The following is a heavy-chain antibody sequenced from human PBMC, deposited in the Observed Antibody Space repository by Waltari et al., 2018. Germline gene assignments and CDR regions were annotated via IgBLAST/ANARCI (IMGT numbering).Heavy chain of an antibody. Sequence: QVHLVQSGTELKKPGSSVRVSCRDSGGTFKNYAVTWVRQPLGQGLEWMGSIIPIYGQSNHAQNFQGRLTIAADDSTDTVYMDLSGLRSEDTATYYCATLNSADRDYWGQGTLVTVSP. J-gene: IGHJ4*02. CDR2: IIPIYGQS. V-gene: IGHV1-69*13. CDR3: ATLNSADRDY. CDR1: GGTFKNYA.